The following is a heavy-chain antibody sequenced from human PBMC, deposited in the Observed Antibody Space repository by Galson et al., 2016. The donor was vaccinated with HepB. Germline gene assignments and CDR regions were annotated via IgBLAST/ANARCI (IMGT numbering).Heavy chain of an antibody. CDR2: VSYDGSKK. D-gene: IGHD3-3*01. CDR3: AKDEFLEGDHYYYGMDV. V-gene: IGHV3-30*18. J-gene: IGHJ6*02. CDR1: GFTFSSYG. Sequence: SLRLSCAASGFTFSSYGMYWVRQAPGKGLEWVAVVSYDGSKKYYADSVKGRFTISRDNSKNTLYLQMSSLRAEDTAVYYCAKDEFLEGDHYYYGMDVWGQGTTVTVS.